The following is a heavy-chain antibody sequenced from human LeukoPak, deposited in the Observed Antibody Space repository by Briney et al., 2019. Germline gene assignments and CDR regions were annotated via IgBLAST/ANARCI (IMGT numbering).Heavy chain of an antibody. CDR3: ARDDKTPFLPFDY. CDR2: ISGSGGST. J-gene: IGHJ4*01. D-gene: IGHD2/OR15-2a*01. CDR1: GFTFSSYG. V-gene: IGHV3-23*01. Sequence: PGGSLRLSCAASGFTFSSYGMSWVRQAPGKGLEWVSAISGSGGSTYYADSVKGRFTISRDNSKNSLYLQMNSLRAEDTAVYYCARDDKTPFLPFDYWGQGTLVTVSS.